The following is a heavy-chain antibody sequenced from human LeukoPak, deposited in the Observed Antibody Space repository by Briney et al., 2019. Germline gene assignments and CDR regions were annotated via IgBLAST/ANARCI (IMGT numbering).Heavy chain of an antibody. CDR3: ASEGYCSSTSCYDY. D-gene: IGHD2-2*01. J-gene: IGHJ4*02. Sequence: PGGSLTLSCAASGFTFSSYWMHWVRQAPGKGLVWVSRINSDGSSTSYADSVKGRFTISRDNAKNTLYLQMNSLRAEDTAVYYCASEGYCSSTSCYDYWGQGTLVTVSS. CDR2: INSDGSST. V-gene: IGHV3-74*01. CDR1: GFTFSSYW.